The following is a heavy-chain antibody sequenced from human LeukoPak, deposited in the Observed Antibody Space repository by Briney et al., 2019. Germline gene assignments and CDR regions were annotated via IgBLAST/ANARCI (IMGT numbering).Heavy chain of an antibody. D-gene: IGHD3-22*01. V-gene: IGHV3-9*01. CDR2: IRWNSAGI. Sequence: GGSLRLSCAASGFTFNNYAVHWVRQAPGKGLEWDSGIRWNSAGIAYADSVKGRFTISRDNAKNSLYLQLNSLRAEDTALYYCANGDDSSGYYYSWTYWGQGTLVTVSS. CDR1: GFTFNNYA. J-gene: IGHJ4*02. CDR3: ANGDDSSGYYYSWTY.